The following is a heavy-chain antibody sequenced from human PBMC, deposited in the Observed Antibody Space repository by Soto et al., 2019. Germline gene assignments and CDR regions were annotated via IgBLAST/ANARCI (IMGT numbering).Heavy chain of an antibody. CDR2: IYYSGST. J-gene: IGHJ6*03. CDR3: ARHFGHFMVRGVIKYYYYYYYMDV. V-gene: IGHV4-39*01. CDR1: GGSISSSSYY. D-gene: IGHD3-10*01. Sequence: QLQLQESGPGLVKPSETLSLTCTVSGGSISSSSYYWGWIRQPPGKGLEWIGSIYYSGSTYYNPSLKSRVTISVDTSKNLFSLKLSSVTAADTAVYYCARHFGHFMVRGVIKYYYYYYYMDVWGKGTTVTVSS.